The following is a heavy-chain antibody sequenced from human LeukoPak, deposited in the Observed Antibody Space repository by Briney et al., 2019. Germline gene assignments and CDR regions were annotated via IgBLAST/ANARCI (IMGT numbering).Heavy chain of an antibody. D-gene: IGHD3-3*01. V-gene: IGHV3-48*01. CDR1: GFTFSSYS. J-gene: IGHJ4*02. CDR3: ARGSLLRFLEWLSMGY. CDR2: ISSIGSTI. Sequence: PGGSLRLSCAASGFTFSSYSMNWVRQAPGKGLVWVSYISSIGSTIYYADSVKGRFTISRDNAKNSLYLQMNSLRAEDTAVYYCARGSLLRFLEWLSMGYWGQGTLVTVSS.